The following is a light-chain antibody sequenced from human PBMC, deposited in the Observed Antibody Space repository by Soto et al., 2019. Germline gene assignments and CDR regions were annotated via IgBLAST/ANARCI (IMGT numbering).Light chain of an antibody. Sequence: DIQMNQSPSSLSASVGDIVTITCHASQDISNYLNWYQQKPGKAPTLLIYDASNLETGVPSRFSGSGSGTYFTFTISSLQPEDIVTYYCQQYDNLPFGPGTKVDIK. CDR2: DAS. J-gene: IGKJ3*01. CDR1: QDISNY. V-gene: IGKV1-33*01. CDR3: QQYDNLP.